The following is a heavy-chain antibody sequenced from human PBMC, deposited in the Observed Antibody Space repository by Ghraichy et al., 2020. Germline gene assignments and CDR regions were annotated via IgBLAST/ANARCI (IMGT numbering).Heavy chain of an antibody. CDR2: IYYSGST. V-gene: IGHV4-31*03. D-gene: IGHD3-16*01. CDR3: ARDWLNGYYYYGMDV. CDR1: GGSISSGGYY. J-gene: IGHJ6*02. Sequence: TLSLTCTVSGGSISSGGYYWSWIRQHPGKGLEWIGYIYYSGSTYYNPSLKSRVTISVDTSKNQFSLKLSSVTAADTAVYYCARDWLNGYYYYGMDVWGQGTTVTVSS.